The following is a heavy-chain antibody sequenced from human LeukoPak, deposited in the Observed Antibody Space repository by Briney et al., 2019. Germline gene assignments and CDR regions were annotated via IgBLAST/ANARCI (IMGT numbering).Heavy chain of an antibody. D-gene: IGHD5-12*01. CDR1: GFTFSSYG. CDR3: AKDANSGYDYVGVLDY. CDR2: IRYDGSNK. Sequence: PGGSLRLSCAASGFTFSSYGMHWVRQAPGKGLEWVAFIRYDGSNKYYADSVKGRFTISRDNSKNTPYLQMNSLRAEDTAVYYCAKDANSGYDYVGVLDYWDQGTLVTVSS. J-gene: IGHJ4*02. V-gene: IGHV3-30*02.